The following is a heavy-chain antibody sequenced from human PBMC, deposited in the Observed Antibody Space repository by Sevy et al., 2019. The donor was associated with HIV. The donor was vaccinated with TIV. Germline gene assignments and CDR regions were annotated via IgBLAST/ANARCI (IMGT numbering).Heavy chain of an antibody. CDR3: ARDDY. J-gene: IGHJ4*02. V-gene: IGHV3-48*02. CDR1: GFTFSSYS. CDR2: ISSSSSTI. Sequence: GGSLRLSCAASGFTFSSYSMNWVRQAPGKGLEWVSYISSSSSTIYYAASVKGRFTISRDNAKNLLFLQMNSLRDEDTAVYYCARDDYWGQGTLVTVSS.